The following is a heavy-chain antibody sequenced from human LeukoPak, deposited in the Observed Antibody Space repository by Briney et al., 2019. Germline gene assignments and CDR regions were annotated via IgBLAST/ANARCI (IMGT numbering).Heavy chain of an antibody. CDR2: IIPILGIA. CDR1: GGTFSSYA. V-gene: IGHV1-69*04. D-gene: IGHD4-17*01. Sequence: SVKVSCKASGGTFSSYAISWVRQAPGQGLEWMGRIIPILGIANYAQKFQGRVTITADKSTSTAYMELSSLRSEDTAVYYCARLSMTTGFYYFDYWGQGTLVTVSS. CDR3: ARLSMTTGFYYFDY. J-gene: IGHJ4*02.